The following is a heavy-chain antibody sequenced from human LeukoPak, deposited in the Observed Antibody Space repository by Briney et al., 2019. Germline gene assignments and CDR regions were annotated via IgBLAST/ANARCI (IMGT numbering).Heavy chain of an antibody. Sequence: SETLSLTCAVYGGSFSGYYWSWIRQPPGKGLEWIGEINHSGSTNYNPSLKSRVTISVDTSKNQFSLKLSSVTAADTAVYYCARGPLFAYSGSSFFDYWGQGTLVTVSS. D-gene: IGHD1-26*01. CDR1: GGSFSGYY. V-gene: IGHV4-34*01. J-gene: IGHJ4*02. CDR2: INHSGST. CDR3: ARGPLFAYSGSSFFDY.